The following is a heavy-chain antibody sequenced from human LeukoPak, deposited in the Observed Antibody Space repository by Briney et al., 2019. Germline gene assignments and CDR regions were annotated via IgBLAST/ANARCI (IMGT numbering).Heavy chain of an antibody. D-gene: IGHD3-22*01. J-gene: IGHJ5*02. V-gene: IGHV1-2*03. Sequence: LGASVKVSCKASGYTFTGYYIHWVRQTAGQGLECMGWINPNTGGTNYVQKFQDRVTMTRDTSISTAYMELSGLTSHDKAVYYCARVARGRDSSGYYWSWFDPWGQGTLVTVSS. CDR1: GYTFTGYY. CDR3: ARVARGRDSSGYYWSWFDP. CDR2: INPNTGGT.